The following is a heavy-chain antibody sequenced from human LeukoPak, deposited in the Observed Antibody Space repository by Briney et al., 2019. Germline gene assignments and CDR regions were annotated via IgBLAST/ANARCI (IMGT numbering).Heavy chain of an antibody. V-gene: IGHV4-4*07. CDR3: AREHMVRGVIDR. CDR1: GVSISNYY. D-gene: IGHD3-10*01. J-gene: IGHJ4*02. Sequence: PSETLSLTCTVSGVSISNYYWSWIRQPAGKRLEWLGRIYSRGSTNYNPSLESRVTVPVDTSKNQFSLKLSSVTAADTAVYYCAREHMVRGVIDRWGQGALVTVSS. CDR2: IYSRGST.